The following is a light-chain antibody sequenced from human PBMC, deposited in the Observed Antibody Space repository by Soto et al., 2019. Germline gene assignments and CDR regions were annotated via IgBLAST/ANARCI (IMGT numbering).Light chain of an antibody. V-gene: IGKV1-39*01. CDR1: QSVRYY. Sequence: IEMIQSPFSLFSSVGDRVTLTCQASQSVRYYVNWYQQRPGKAPKLLIYAASILHSGFPSRFRGSGSGTLFTLTINGLQPEDFATYYCQQSYITPRIFGQGTKVEV. J-gene: IGKJ1*01. CDR2: AAS. CDR3: QQSYITPRI.